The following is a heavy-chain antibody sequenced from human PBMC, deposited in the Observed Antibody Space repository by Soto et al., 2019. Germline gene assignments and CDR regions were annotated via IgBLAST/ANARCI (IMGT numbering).Heavy chain of an antibody. Sequence: ASVKVSCKASGYTFANFGISWVRQAPGQGLEWMGRISAYNGKANYAQKFQGRVTMTADKSTSTAYMELSSLRSEDTAVYYCNMVRGVRAPYGMDVWGQGTTVTVSS. CDR3: NMVRGVRAPYGMDV. V-gene: IGHV1-18*01. CDR1: GYTFANFG. CDR2: ISAYNGKA. J-gene: IGHJ6*02. D-gene: IGHD3-10*01.